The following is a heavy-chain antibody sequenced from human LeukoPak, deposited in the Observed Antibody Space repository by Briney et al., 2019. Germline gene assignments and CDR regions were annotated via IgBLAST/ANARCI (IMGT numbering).Heavy chain of an antibody. CDR1: GGSISSGGYY. CDR3: ARDRENAFDI. V-gene: IGHV4-39*07. CDR2: IYYSGST. Sequence: SETLSLTCAVSGGSISSGGYYWGWIRQPPGKGLEWIGSIYYSGSTYYNPSLKSRVTISVDTSKNQFSLKLSSVTAADTAVYYCARDRENAFDIWGQGTMVTVSS. J-gene: IGHJ3*02. D-gene: IGHD1-26*01.